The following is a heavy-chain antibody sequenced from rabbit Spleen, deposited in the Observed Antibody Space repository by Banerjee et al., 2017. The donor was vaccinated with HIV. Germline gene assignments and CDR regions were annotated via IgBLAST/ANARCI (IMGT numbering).Heavy chain of an antibody. CDR1: GFSFSNKYV. Sequence: QEQLEESGGDLVKPEGSLTLTCTASGFSFSNKYVMCWVRQAPGKGLEWIACIDTGSSGFTYFATWAKGRFTCSKTSSTTVTLQMTRLTAADTATYFCARDTSSSFSSYGMDLWGPGTLVTVS. CDR3: ARDTSSSFSSYGMDL. J-gene: IGHJ6*01. CDR2: IDTGSSGFT. V-gene: IGHV1S45*01. D-gene: IGHD1-1*01.